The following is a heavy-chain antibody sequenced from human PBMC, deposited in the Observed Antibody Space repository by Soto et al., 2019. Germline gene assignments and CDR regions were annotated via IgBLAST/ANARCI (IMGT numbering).Heavy chain of an antibody. Sequence: ASVKVSCKASGYTFSDYYLHWLRQAPGQGLEWMGWISPKSGGTHYAPKFEGRVTLTTDTSISTAFMELSRPTSDDTAVYYCARGPRTQLWFPNVYWGQGTLVTVSS. V-gene: IGHV1-2*02. CDR3: ARGPRTQLWFPNVY. D-gene: IGHD5-18*01. J-gene: IGHJ4*02. CDR1: GYTFSDYY. CDR2: ISPKSGGT.